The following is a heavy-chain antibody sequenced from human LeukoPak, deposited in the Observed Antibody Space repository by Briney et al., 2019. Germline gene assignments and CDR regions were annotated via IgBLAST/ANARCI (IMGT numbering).Heavy chain of an antibody. D-gene: IGHD3-3*01. CDR1: GDTFTTYD. Sequence: ASVRVSCKASGDTFTTYDINWVRQASGQGLEWMGWMNPKTGSTAYAQKFQDRVTMTRDTSIDTAYLEMSSLTYEDTAMYYCARVFGGREIGFWGQGTQVTVSS. CDR3: ARVFGGREIGF. CDR2: MNPKTGST. J-gene: IGHJ4*02. V-gene: IGHV1-8*01.